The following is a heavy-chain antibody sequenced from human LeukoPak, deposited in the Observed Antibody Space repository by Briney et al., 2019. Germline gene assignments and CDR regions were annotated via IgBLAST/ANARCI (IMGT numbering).Heavy chain of an antibody. CDR3: AKDAVARGVGGDFFDY. V-gene: IGHV3-23*01. CDR2: FTASGVIT. Sequence: GGSLRLSCAASGFTFSSYAMTWVRQAPEKGLEWVSTFTASGVITYYADSVKGRFTISRDNSKNTLYLQVNSLRAEDTAVYYCAKDAVARGVGGDFFDYWGQGTLVTVSP. J-gene: IGHJ4*02. D-gene: IGHD3-10*01. CDR1: GFTFSSYA.